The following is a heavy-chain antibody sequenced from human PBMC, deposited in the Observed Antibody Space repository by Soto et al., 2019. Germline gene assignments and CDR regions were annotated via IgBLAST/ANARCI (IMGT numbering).Heavy chain of an antibody. J-gene: IGHJ5*02. Sequence: SQTLSLTCAISGDSVSSNSAAWNWIRQSPSRGLEWLGRTYYRSKWYNDYAVSVKSRITINPDTSKNQFSLQLNSVTPEDTAVYYCARDRVSGGKQWLAPRYNWFDPWGQGTLVTVSS. CDR3: ARDRVSGGKQWLAPRYNWFDP. CDR1: GDSVSSNSAA. V-gene: IGHV6-1*01. CDR2: TYYRSKWYN. D-gene: IGHD6-19*01.